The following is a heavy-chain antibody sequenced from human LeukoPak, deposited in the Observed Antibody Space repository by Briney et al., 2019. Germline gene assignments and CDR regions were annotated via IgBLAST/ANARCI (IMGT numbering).Heavy chain of an antibody. V-gene: IGHV3-33*01. J-gene: IGHJ4*02. D-gene: IGHD3-22*01. CDR3: ARGYYDSSGYYQLDY. Sequence: GRSLRLSCAASGFTFSSYGMHWVRQAPGKGLEWVAVIWYDGSNKYYADSVKGRFTISRDNSKNTQYLQMDSLRAEDTAVYYCARGYYDSSGYYQLDYWGQGTLVTVSS. CDR1: GFTFSSYG. CDR2: IWYDGSNK.